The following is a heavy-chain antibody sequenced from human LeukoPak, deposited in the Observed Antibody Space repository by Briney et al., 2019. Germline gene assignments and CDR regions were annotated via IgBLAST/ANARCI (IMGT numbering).Heavy chain of an antibody. V-gene: IGHV4-31*03. CDR3: ARGASKEYQLLSYYYSSMDV. CDR2: IYYSGST. D-gene: IGHD2-2*01. Sequence: SETLSLTCTVSGGSISSGGYYWSWIRQHPGKGLEWIGYIYYSGSTYYNPSLKSRVTISVDTSKNQFSLKLSSVTAADTAVYYCARGASKEYQLLSYYYSSMDVWGKGTTVTVSS. J-gene: IGHJ6*03. CDR1: GGSISSGGYY.